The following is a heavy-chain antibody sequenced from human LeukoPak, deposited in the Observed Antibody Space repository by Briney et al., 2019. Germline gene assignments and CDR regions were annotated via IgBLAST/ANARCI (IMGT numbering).Heavy chain of an antibody. Sequence: PSETLSLTCAVYGGSFSGYYWSWIRQPPGKGLEWIGEINHSGSTNYNPSLKSRVTISVDTSKNQFSLKLSSVTAADTAVYYCARLWQWRYYLDYWGQGTLVTVSS. V-gene: IGHV4-34*01. J-gene: IGHJ4*02. CDR3: ARLWQWRYYLDY. D-gene: IGHD6-19*01. CDR2: INHSGST. CDR1: GGSFSGYY.